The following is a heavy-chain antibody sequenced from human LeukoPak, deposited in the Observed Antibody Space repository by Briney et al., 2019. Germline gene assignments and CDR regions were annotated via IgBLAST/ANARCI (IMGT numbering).Heavy chain of an antibody. Sequence: SETLSLTCTVSGGSISSYYWSWIRQPPGEGLEWIGYIYYSGSTNYNPSLKSRVTISVDTSKNQFSLKLSSVTAADTAVYYCARLESGSYSHWGQGTLVTVSS. D-gene: IGHD1-26*01. J-gene: IGHJ4*02. CDR2: IYYSGST. V-gene: IGHV4-59*01. CDR1: GGSISSYY. CDR3: ARLESGSYSH.